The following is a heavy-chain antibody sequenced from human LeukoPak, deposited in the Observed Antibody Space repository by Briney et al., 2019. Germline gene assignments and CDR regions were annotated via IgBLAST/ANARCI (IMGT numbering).Heavy chain of an antibody. CDR1: GYTFAGYY. J-gene: IGHJ6*03. CDR2: INPNSGGT. Sequence: GASVKVSCKASGYTFAGYYMHWVRQAPGQGLEWMGWINPNSGGTNYAQKFQGRVTMTRDTSISTAYMELSRLRSDDTAVYYCAREVRSPWFGELLPLNYYYYYYMDVWGKGTTVTISS. CDR3: AREVRSPWFGELLPLNYYYYYYMDV. V-gene: IGHV1-2*02. D-gene: IGHD3-10*01.